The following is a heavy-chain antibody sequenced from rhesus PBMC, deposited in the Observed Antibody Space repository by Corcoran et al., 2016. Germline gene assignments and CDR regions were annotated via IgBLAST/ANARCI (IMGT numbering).Heavy chain of an antibody. CDR3: ATPGTTNCDY. Sequence: QVQLQESGPGLVKPSETLSLTCAVSGYSISSGYYWGWIRQPPGMGLEWIGWIYGSGGRNDHNPSLKRRVTLAVDTSKNQFSLKLSSVTAADTAVYYCATPGTTNCDYWGQGVLVTVSS. V-gene: IGHV4S14*01. D-gene: IGHD1-38*01. J-gene: IGHJ4*01. CDR1: GYSISSGYY. CDR2: IYGSGGRN.